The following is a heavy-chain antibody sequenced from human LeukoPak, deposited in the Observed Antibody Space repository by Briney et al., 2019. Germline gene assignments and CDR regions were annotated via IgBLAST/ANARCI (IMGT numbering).Heavy chain of an antibody. CDR2: VYYSGSI. J-gene: IGHJ4*02. V-gene: IGHV4-59*01. CDR3: ARNLGCGGPYLFDY. CDR1: GGSFSIYY. Sequence: SETLSHTCTVSGGSFSIYYWSWVRQPPGKGLEWIGYVYYSGSINYNPSLKNRVTMSVDMSKNQFSLSLNSLTAADTAVYYCARNLGCGGPYLFDYWGQGTLVTVSS. D-gene: IGHD2-21*01.